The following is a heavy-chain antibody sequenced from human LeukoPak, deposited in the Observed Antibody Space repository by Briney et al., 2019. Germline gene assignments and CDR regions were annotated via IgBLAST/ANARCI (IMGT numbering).Heavy chain of an antibody. V-gene: IGHV4-4*02. CDR2: IYHSGST. J-gene: IGHJ4*02. CDR3: ARVSSGATTVDY. D-gene: IGHD1-26*01. Sequence: VSLRLSCAASRFTVSAYAMAWVRQAPGKGLEWIGEIYHSGSTNYNPSLKSRVTISVDKSKNQFSLKLSSVTAADTAVYYCARVSSGATTVDYWGQGTLVTVSS. CDR1: RFTVSAYA.